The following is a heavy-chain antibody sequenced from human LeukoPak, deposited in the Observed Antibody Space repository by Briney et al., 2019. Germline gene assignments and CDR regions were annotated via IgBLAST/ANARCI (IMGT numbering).Heavy chain of an antibody. CDR1: GFIVSTNY. V-gene: IGHV3-66*02. Sequence: GGSVRLSCAASGFIVSTNYMSWVRQAPGKGLEWVSLIYDGGKTYYADSVKGRFTISRDNSKTTLFLQMSSLRAEDTAVYYCARGAGYPFYMDVWGKGTTVTVSS. D-gene: IGHD5-18*01. J-gene: IGHJ6*03. CDR3: ARGAGYPFYMDV. CDR2: IYDGGKT.